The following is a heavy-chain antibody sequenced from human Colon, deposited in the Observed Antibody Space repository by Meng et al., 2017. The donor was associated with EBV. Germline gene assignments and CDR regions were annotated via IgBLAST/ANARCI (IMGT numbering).Heavy chain of an antibody. CDR1: GDSISSGDYS. V-gene: IGHV4-30-2*01. CDR3: ARGPYCGGDCYWFDP. Sequence: QRPLLEAASRRVQPPQSLSLTCVVSGDSISSGDYSWSWIRQPPGQGLEWIGYIYHGGTTYNTSLKSRVTISVDNSKNQFSLRLTSVTAADTAVYYCARGPYCGGDCYWFDPWGQGTLVTVSS. CDR2: IYHGGTT. D-gene: IGHD2-21*02. J-gene: IGHJ5*02.